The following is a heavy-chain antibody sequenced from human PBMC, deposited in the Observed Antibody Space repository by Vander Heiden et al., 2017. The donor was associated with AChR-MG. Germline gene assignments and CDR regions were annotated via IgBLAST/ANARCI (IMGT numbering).Heavy chain of an antibody. D-gene: IGHD6-13*01. CDR3: ASFPGSPPRDYYYYYYMDV. CDR1: GFTFSSYE. CDR2: ISSSGSTI. J-gene: IGHJ6*03. V-gene: IGHV3-48*03. Sequence: EVQLVESGGGLVQPGGSLRLSCAASGFTFSSYEMNWVRQAPGKGLEWVSYISSSGSTIYYADSVKGRFTISRDNAKNSLYLQMNSLRAEDTAVYYCASFPGSPPRDYYYYYYMDVWGKGTTVTVSS.